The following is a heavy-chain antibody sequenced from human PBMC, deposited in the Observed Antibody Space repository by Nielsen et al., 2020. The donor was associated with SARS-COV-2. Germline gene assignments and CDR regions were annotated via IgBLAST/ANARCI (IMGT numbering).Heavy chain of an antibody. D-gene: IGHD3-3*01. CDR1: GGSISSSSYY. CDR2: IYYSGST. CDR3: AREPQGDFWSGYYGV. Sequence: SETLSLTCTVSGGSISSSSYYWGWIRQPPGKGLEWIGSIYYSGSTYYNPSLKSRVTISVDTSKNQFSLKLCSVTAADTAVYYCAREPQGDFWSGYYGVWGQGTLVTVSS. J-gene: IGHJ4*02. V-gene: IGHV4-39*02.